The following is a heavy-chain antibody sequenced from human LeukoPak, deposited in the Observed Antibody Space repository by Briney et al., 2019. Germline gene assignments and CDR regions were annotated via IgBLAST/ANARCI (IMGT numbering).Heavy chain of an antibody. Sequence: SETLSLTCTVSGGSIRSHFWSWIRQPPGKGLEWIGYIHSRGGTNYNPSLKSRVTMSTDTSKNQFSLKLNSVAAADTAVYYCARYSYRTDLLDYWGQGTLVTVSS. CDR3: ARYSYRTDLLDY. D-gene: IGHD5-18*01. V-gene: IGHV4-59*11. CDR1: GGSIRSHF. CDR2: IHSRGGT. J-gene: IGHJ4*02.